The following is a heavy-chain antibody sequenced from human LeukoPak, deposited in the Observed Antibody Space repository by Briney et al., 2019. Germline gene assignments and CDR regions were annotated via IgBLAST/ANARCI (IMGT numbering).Heavy chain of an antibody. D-gene: IGHD3-10*01. J-gene: IGHJ4*02. CDR1: GGTFISYA. CDR3: ARDANYGSGSSVFDY. Sequence: GASVKVSCKASGGTFISYAISWVRQAPGQGLEWMGGIIPIVGTANYAQKFQGRVTITADESTSTAYMELSSLRSEDTAVYYCARDANYGSGSSVFDYWGQGTLVTVSS. V-gene: IGHV1-69*13. CDR2: IIPIVGTA.